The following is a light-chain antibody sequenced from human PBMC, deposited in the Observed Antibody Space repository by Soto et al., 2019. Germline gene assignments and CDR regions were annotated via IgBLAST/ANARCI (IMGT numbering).Light chain of an antibody. CDR1: QSVSSSS. Sequence: EIVLTQFPDTLSLSPGERATLSCRASQSVSSSSLAWYQQRRGQAPRLLIYGASTRATGVPARFSGSGSGTDFTLTISSLQSGDFAVYYCQQYNNWPPITFGQGTRLEIK. CDR2: GAS. J-gene: IGKJ5*01. V-gene: IGKV3-15*01. CDR3: QQYNNWPPIT.